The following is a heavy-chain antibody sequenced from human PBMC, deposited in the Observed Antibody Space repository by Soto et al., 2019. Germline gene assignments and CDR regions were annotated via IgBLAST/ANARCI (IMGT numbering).Heavy chain of an antibody. D-gene: IGHD3-3*01. Sequence: EVQLVESGGGLVQPGGSLRLSCAASGFTFSSYDMHWVRQATGKGLEWVSAIGTAGDTYYPGSVKGRFTISRENAKNSLYRQRNSLRAEDTAVYYCARGKDFWSGDNKFDYWGQGTLVTVSS. CDR3: ARGKDFWSGDNKFDY. J-gene: IGHJ4*02. V-gene: IGHV3-13*01. CDR1: GFTFSSYD. CDR2: IGTAGDT.